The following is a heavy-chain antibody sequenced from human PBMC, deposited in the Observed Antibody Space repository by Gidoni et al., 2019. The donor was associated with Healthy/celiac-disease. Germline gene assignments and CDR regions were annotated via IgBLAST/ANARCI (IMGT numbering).Heavy chain of an antibody. CDR1: GFTFSSYV. CDR3: ARGGDVVVPAAMFIPYWVY. J-gene: IGHJ4*02. Sequence: QVQLVESGGGVVQPGRSLRLSCAASGFTFSSYVMLWVRQAPGKGLEWVAVIWYDGSNKYYADSVKGRFTISRDNSKNTLYLQMNSLRAEDTAVYYCARGGDVVVPAAMFIPYWVYWGQGTLVTVSS. D-gene: IGHD2-2*01. V-gene: IGHV3-33*01. CDR2: IWYDGSNK.